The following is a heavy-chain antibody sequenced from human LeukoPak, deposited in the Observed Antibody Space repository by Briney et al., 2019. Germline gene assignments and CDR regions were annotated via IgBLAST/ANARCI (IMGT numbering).Heavy chain of an antibody. Sequence: PGGSLRLSCAASGFTFTSYYMHWVRQAPGKGLVWVSRISGDGSNTIYADSVKGRFTISRDNSKNTLYLQMNSLRAEDTAVYYCARDGYGMDVWGQGTTVTVSS. CDR1: GFTFTSYY. CDR2: ISGDGSNT. V-gene: IGHV3-74*01. J-gene: IGHJ6*02. CDR3: ARDGYGMDV.